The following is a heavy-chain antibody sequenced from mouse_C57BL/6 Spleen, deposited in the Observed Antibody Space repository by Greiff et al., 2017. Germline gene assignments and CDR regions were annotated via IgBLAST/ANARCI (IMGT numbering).Heavy chain of an antibody. CDR3: ARHEARITTVVEHYFDY. D-gene: IGHD1-1*01. CDR1: GYTFTEYT. CDR2: FYPGSGSI. J-gene: IGHJ2*01. V-gene: IGHV1-62-2*01. Sequence: VQLKKSGAELVKPGASVKLSCKASGYTFTEYTIHWVKQRSGQGLEWIGWFYPGSGSIKYNEKFKDKATLTADKSSSTVYMELSRLTSEDSAVYFCARHEARITTVVEHYFDYWGQGTTLTVSS.